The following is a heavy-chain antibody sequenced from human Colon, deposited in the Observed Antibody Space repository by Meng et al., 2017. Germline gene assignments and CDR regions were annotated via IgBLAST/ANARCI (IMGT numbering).Heavy chain of an antibody. D-gene: IGHD1-1*01. Sequence: HGELQESGPGLVKLSGTLSLTCTVSGDSISSDIWWSWVRQPPGKGLEWIGEVYHRGDTNYNPSLKSRVVISVDRSKNQFSLNLSSVTAADTAVYYCGRDQGRQLINHWGQGTLVTVSS. V-gene: IGHV4-4*02. J-gene: IGHJ4*02. CDR1: GDSISSDIW. CDR3: GRDQGRQLINH. CDR2: VYHRGDT.